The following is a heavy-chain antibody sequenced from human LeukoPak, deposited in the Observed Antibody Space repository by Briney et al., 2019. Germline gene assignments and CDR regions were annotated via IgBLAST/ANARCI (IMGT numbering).Heavy chain of an antibody. CDR2: ISSSSSYI. V-gene: IGHV3-21*01. CDR3: AREHYFYHMDG. CDR1: GFTFDDYA. J-gene: IGHJ6*03. Sequence: GGSLRLSCAASGFTFDDYAMHWVRQAPGKGLEWVSSISSSSSYIYYADSVKGRFTISRDNAKNSLYLQMNSLRVEDTAVYYCAREHYFYHMDGWGEGTTVTVSS.